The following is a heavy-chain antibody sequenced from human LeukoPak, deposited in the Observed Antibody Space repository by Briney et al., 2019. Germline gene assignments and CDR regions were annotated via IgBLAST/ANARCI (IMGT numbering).Heavy chain of an antibody. D-gene: IGHD3-10*01. V-gene: IGHV1-69*04. Sequence: SAKVSCKASGGTFSSYAISWVRQAPGQGLEWMGRIIPILGIANYAQKIQGRVTITADKSTSTAYMELSSLRSEDTAVYYCARDRILWFGTQFDPWGQGTLVTVSS. CDR2: IIPILGIA. J-gene: IGHJ5*02. CDR3: ARDRILWFGTQFDP. CDR1: GGTFSSYA.